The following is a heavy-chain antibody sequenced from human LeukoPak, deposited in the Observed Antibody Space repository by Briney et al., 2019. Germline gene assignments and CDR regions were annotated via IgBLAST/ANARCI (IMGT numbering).Heavy chain of an antibody. D-gene: IGHD1-26*01. J-gene: IGHJ4*02. CDR2: IKQDESEK. Sequence: GGSLRLSCAASGFTFSDYWMSWVRQAPGKGLEWVANIKQDESEKYYVDSVKGRFTISRDNTKNSLYLQMSSLRAEDTAVYYCARLPGWEPDYWGQGTLVTVSS. CDR1: GFTFSDYW. V-gene: IGHV3-7*01. CDR3: ARLPGWEPDY.